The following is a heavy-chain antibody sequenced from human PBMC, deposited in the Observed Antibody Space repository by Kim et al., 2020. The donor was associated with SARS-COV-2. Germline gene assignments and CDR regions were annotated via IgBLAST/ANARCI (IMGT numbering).Heavy chain of an antibody. Sequence: GGSLRLSCAASGFTFSSYAMSWVRQAPGKGLEWVSAISGSGGSTYYADSVKGRFTISRDNSKNTLYLQMNSLRAEDTAVYYCAKDLFRTYSSGWYSCYFDLWGRGTLVTVSS. V-gene: IGHV3-23*01. CDR1: GFTFSSYA. CDR3: AKDLFRTYSSGWYSCYFDL. J-gene: IGHJ2*01. D-gene: IGHD6-19*01. CDR2: ISGSGGST.